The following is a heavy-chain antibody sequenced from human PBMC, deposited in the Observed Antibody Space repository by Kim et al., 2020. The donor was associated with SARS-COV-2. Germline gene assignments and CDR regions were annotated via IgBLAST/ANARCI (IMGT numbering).Heavy chain of an antibody. V-gene: IGHV4-34*01. CDR1: GGSFSGYY. Sequence: SETLSLTCAVYGGSFSGYYWSWIRQPPGKGLELIGEINHSGSTNYNPSLKSRVTISVDTSKNQFSLKLSSVTAADTAVYYCARGRDYRYFDYWGQGTLVTVSS. CDR3: ARGRDYRYFDY. D-gene: IGHD4-17*01. CDR2: INHSGST. J-gene: IGHJ4*02.